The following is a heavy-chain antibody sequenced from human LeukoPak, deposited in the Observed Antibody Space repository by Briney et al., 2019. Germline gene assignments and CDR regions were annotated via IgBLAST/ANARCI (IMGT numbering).Heavy chain of an antibody. Sequence: GESLKISCKGSGYSFTSYWIGWVRQMPGKGLEWMGIIYPGDSDTRYSPSFQGQVTISADKSISTAYLQWSSLKASDTAMHYCARHTYGGYYYYYYMDVWGKGTTVTVSS. CDR2: IYPGDSDT. CDR1: GYSFTSYW. V-gene: IGHV5-51*01. J-gene: IGHJ6*03. D-gene: IGHD4-23*01. CDR3: ARHTYGGYYYYYYMDV.